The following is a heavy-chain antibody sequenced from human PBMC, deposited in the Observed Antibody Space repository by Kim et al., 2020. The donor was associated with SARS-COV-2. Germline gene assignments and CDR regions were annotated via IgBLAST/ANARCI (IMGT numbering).Heavy chain of an antibody. V-gene: IGHV3-30*01. Sequence: SVDSWKGRFRVSRDNSKNTLDLQMNSLRAEDTAVYYCARVIAAGGTRFDYWGQGTLVTVSS. D-gene: IGHD6-13*01. CDR3: ARVIAAGGTRFDY. J-gene: IGHJ4*02.